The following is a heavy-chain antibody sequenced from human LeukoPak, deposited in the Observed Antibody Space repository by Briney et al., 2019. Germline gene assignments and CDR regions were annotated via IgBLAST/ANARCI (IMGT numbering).Heavy chain of an antibody. V-gene: IGHV3-7*01. Sequence: GGSLRLSCAASGFTFNSYWMSWVRQAPGKGLEWVANTKQDGSEKYYVDSVKGRFTISRDNAKNSLYLQMNSLRAEDTAVYYCARGRDSSGYYSYYYYYYMDVWGKGTTVTVSS. CDR2: TKQDGSEK. D-gene: IGHD3-22*01. J-gene: IGHJ6*03. CDR3: ARGRDSSGYYSYYYYYYMDV. CDR1: GFTFNSYW.